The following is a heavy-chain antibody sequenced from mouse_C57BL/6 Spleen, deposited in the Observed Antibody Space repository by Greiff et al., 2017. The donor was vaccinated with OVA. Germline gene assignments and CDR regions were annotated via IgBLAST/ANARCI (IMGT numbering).Heavy chain of an antibody. D-gene: IGHD1-3*01. CDR2: ISSGGSYT. CDR3: ARLPEWPGAMDY. Sequence: EVMLVESGGDLVKPGGSLKLSCAASGFTFSSYGMSWVRQTPDKRLEWVATISSGGSYTYYPDSVKGRFTISRDNAKNTLYLQMSSLKSEDTAMYYCARLPEWPGAMDYWGQGTSVTVSS. CDR1: GFTFSSYG. V-gene: IGHV5-6*01. J-gene: IGHJ4*01.